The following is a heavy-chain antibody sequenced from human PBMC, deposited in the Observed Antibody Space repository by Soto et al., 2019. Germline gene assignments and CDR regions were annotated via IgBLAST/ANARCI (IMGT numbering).Heavy chain of an antibody. Sequence: GGSLRLSCAASGFTFSSYSMNWVRQAPGKGLEWVSYISSSSSTIYYADSVKGRFTISRDNAKNSLYLQMNSLRAEDTAVYYCARDLRFLEWLLLSDIDYWGQGTLVTVSS. CDR1: GFTFSSYS. CDR3: ARDLRFLEWLLLSDIDY. CDR2: ISSSSSTI. V-gene: IGHV3-48*01. J-gene: IGHJ4*02. D-gene: IGHD3-3*01.